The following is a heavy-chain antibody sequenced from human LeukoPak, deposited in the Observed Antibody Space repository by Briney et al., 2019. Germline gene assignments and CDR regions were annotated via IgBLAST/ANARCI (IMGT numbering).Heavy chain of an antibody. D-gene: IGHD3-3*01. J-gene: IGHJ3*02. CDR3: ARGLYYDFWSGYSTAFDI. CDR1: GGSFSGYY. V-gene: IGHV4-34*01. Sequence: SETLSLTCAVSGGSFSGYYWSWIRQPPGKGLEWIGEINHSGSTNYNPSLKSRVTISVDTSKNQFSLKLGSVTAADTAVYYCARGLYYDFWSGYSTAFDIWGQGTMVTVSS. CDR2: INHSGST.